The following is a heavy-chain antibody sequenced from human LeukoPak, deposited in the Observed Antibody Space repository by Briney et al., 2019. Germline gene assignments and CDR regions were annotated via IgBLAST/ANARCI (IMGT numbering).Heavy chain of an antibody. V-gene: IGHV3-74*01. CDR2: INSDGSST. CDR3: AIISGYSSGWSLSDFDY. J-gene: IGHJ4*02. CDR1: GFTFSSYW. D-gene: IGHD6-19*01. Sequence: GGSLRLSCAASGFTFSSYWMHWVRQAPGKGLVWVSRINSDGSSTGYADSVKGRFTISRDNAKNTLYLQMNSLRAEDTAVYYCAIISGYSSGWSLSDFDYWGQGTLVTVSS.